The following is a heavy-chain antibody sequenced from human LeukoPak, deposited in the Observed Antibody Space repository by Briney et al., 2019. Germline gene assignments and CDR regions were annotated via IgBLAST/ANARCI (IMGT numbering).Heavy chain of an antibody. Sequence: GGSLRLSCAASGFIVSHKYMAWVRQAPGKGLEWLSVIYTGGNTVSAESVKGRFSISRDDSRNTVHLQMNNLRDDDTAVYYCARGQIDLLRNYFDSWGPGTLVAVSS. J-gene: IGHJ4*02. CDR1: GFIVSHKY. CDR3: ARGQIDLLRNYFDS. CDR2: IYTGGNT. D-gene: IGHD3-22*01. V-gene: IGHV3-66*01.